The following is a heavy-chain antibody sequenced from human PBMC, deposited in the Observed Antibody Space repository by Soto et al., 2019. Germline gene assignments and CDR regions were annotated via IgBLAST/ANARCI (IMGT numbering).Heavy chain of an antibody. J-gene: IGHJ4*02. CDR1: GFTFSSYA. V-gene: IGHV3-23*01. D-gene: IGHD6-19*01. Sequence: EVQLLESGGGLVQPGGSLRLSCAASGFTFSSYAMSWVRQAPGKGLEWVSAISGSGGSTYYADSVKGRLTISRDNSKSTLYLQMNSRRAEDTVVYYCARGNGYSSGWFDYWGQGTLVTVSS. CDR2: ISGSGGST. CDR3: ARGNGYSSGWFDY.